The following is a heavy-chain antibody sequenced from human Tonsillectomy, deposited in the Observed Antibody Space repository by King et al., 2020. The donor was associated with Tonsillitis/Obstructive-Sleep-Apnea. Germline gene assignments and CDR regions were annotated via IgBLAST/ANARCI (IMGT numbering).Heavy chain of an antibody. D-gene: IGHD2-2*01. J-gene: IGHJ6*03. Sequence: VQLVESGAEVKKPGASVKVSCKASGYTFTGYYMHWVRQAPGQGLEWMGWINPNSGGTNYAQKFQGWVTMTRDTSISTAYMELSRLRSDDTAVYYCARDTIADCSSTSCPPYYYMDVWGKGTTVTVSS. CDR1: GYTFTGYY. CDR3: ARDTIADCSSTSCPPYYYMDV. CDR2: INPNSGGT. V-gene: IGHV1-2*04.